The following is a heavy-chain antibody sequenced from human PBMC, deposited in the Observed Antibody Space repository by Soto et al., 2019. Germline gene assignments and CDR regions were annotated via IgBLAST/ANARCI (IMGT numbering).Heavy chain of an antibody. CDR1: GGSISSYY. Sequence: TSDTLSLTCTVSGGSISSYYWTWIRQPPGKGLEWIGYIFYSGNTNYNPSLKSRVTISVDTSKSQFSLKLSSMTAADTAVYYCARAPHHCSSTSCWAVYFDYWGQGTLVTVSS. CDR2: IFYSGNT. J-gene: IGHJ4*02. CDR3: ARAPHHCSSTSCWAVYFDY. V-gene: IGHV4-59*01. D-gene: IGHD2-2*01.